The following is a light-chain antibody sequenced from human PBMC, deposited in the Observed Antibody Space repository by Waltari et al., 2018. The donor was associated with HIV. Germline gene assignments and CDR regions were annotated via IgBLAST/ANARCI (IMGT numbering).Light chain of an antibody. CDR1: SGPSKYA. Sequence: QVVLTQSPSASASLGASVKLTCTLSSGPSKYAIAWHQQQPEKGPRYLLRLSTNGSHTKGDGIPDRFSGSSSGAERYLVISSLQSEDEADYYCQTWDTGIQVFGGGTKLTVL. J-gene: IGLJ3*02. CDR2: LSTNGSH. CDR3: QTWDTGIQV. V-gene: IGLV4-69*01.